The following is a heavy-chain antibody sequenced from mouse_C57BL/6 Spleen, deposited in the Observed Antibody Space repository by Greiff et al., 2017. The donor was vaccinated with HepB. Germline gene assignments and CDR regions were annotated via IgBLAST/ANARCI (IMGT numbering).Heavy chain of an antibody. J-gene: IGHJ3*01. CDR2: IHPNSGST. CDR1: GYTFTSYW. V-gene: IGHV1-64*01. D-gene: IGHD1-1*01. CDR3: ARRGYGSSPAWFAY. Sequence: QVQLQQSGAELVKPGASVKLSCKASGYTFTSYWMHWVKQRPGQGLEWIGMIHPNSGSTNYNEKFKSKATLTVDKSSSTAYMQLSSLTSEDSAVYYCARRGYGSSPAWFAYWGQGTLVTVSA.